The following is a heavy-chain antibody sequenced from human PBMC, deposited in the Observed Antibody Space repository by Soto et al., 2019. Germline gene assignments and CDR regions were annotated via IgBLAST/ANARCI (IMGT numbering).Heavy chain of an antibody. CDR2: IYSGGST. Sequence: PVGSLRLSCAASGFTVSSNYMSWFRQAPVNGLEWVSVIYSGGSTYYADSVKGRFTISRDNSKNTLYLQMNSLRAEDTAVYYCARAWPVYRSCWGQGTLVTVSS. D-gene: IGHD6-6*01. CDR1: GFTVSSNY. V-gene: IGHV3-53*01. CDR3: ARAWPVYRSC. J-gene: IGHJ4*02.